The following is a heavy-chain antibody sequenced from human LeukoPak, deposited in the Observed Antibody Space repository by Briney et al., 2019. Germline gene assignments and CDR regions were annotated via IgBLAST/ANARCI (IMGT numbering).Heavy chain of an antibody. Sequence: GESLNISCQASGYSFANYWIGWVRQRPGKGLEWMGIIYPGDSDTRYSPSFQGHVTISTDKSISTAYLQWSSLKASDTAMYYCARHEQTGLSSWFDPWGQGTLVTVSS. CDR2: IYPGDSDT. J-gene: IGHJ5*02. D-gene: IGHD1/OR15-1a*01. CDR1: GYSFANYW. CDR3: ARHEQTGLSSWFDP. V-gene: IGHV5-51*01.